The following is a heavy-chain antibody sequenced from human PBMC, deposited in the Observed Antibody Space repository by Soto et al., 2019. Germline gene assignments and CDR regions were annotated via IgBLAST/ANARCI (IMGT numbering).Heavy chain of an antibody. Sequence: EVQLVESGGGLFQPGGSLRLSCTVSGFTFSDSWMTWVRQAPGKGLEWVARIKPDESEKKYADSVKGRFSISRDNAKNSMYLQMDSLRGEDTAVYYCVRGGSNYASWGQGTLATVSS. V-gene: IGHV3-7*01. CDR3: VRGGSNYAS. J-gene: IGHJ5*02. CDR1: GFTFSDSW. CDR2: IKPDESEK. D-gene: IGHD4-4*01.